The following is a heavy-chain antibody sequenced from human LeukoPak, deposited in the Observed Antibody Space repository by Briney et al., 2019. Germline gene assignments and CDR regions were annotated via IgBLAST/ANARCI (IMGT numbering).Heavy chain of an antibody. CDR3: ARSESPYYYYYMDV. V-gene: IGHV3-74*01. CDR2: INSDGSST. Sequence: GGSLRLSCAASGFTFSSYWMHWVRQAPGQGLVWVSRINSDGSSTSYADSVKGRFTISRDNSKNTLYLQMNSLRAEDTAVYYCARSESPYYYYYMDVWGKGTTVTVSS. J-gene: IGHJ6*03. CDR1: GFTFSSYW.